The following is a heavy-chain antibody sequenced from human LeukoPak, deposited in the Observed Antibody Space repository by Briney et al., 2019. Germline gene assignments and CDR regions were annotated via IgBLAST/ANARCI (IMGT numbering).Heavy chain of an antibody. CDR3: ARSPHPYYYYGMNV. V-gene: IGHV4-30-2*01. CDR2: IYHSGST. J-gene: IGHJ6*04. CDR1: GGSISSGGYS. Sequence: PSETLSLTCAVSGGSISSGGYSWSWIRQPPGKGLEWIGYIYHSGSTYYNPSLKSRVTISVDSSKNQFSLKLSSVTAADTAVYYCARSPHPYYYYGMNVWGKGTTVTVSS.